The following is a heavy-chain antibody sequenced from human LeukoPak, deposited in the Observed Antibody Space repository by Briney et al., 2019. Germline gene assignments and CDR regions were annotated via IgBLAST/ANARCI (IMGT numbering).Heavy chain of an antibody. Sequence: ASVKVSCKASGYTFTGYHMHWVRQAPGQGLEWMGWINPNSGGTNYAQKFQGRVTMTRDTSISTAYMELSRLRSDDTAVYYCARDRGFGELSYWFDPWGQGTLVTVSS. CDR2: INPNSGGT. D-gene: IGHD3-10*01. J-gene: IGHJ5*02. CDR3: ARDRGFGELSYWFDP. CDR1: GYTFTGYH. V-gene: IGHV1-2*02.